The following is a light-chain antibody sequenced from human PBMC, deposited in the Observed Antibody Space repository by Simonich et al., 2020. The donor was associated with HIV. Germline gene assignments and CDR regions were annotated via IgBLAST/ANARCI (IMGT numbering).Light chain of an antibody. CDR1: QDIRNY. V-gene: IGKV1-39*01. CDR3: QQTYSTPSWT. CDR2: DAS. Sequence: DIQMTQSPSSLSASVGDRVTITCQASQDIRNYLNWYQQKPGKAPKLLIYDASNLETGVPSRFSGSGSGTDFTLTISSLQPEDFATYYCQQTYSTPSWTFGQGTKVDIK. J-gene: IGKJ1*01.